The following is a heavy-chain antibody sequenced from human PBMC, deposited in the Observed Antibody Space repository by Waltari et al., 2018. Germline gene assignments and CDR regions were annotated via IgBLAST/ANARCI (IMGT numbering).Heavy chain of an antibody. CDR1: GFTFSNYV. Sequence: EVQLLQSGGGLVQPGGSLRLSCAGSGFTFSNYVMSWVRQAPGKRVEWVLVSYTGGSTHYADSVKGRFTVSRDNSKSTLYLQMDSPRPEDTAVYYCAKEGGGVTFDIWGQGTMVTVSS. CDR2: SYTGGST. D-gene: IGHD2-8*02. CDR3: AKEGGGVTFDI. V-gene: IGHV3-23*03. J-gene: IGHJ3*02.